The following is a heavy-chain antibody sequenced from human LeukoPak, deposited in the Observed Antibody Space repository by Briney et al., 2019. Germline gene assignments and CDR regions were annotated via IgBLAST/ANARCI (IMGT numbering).Heavy chain of an antibody. J-gene: IGHJ4*02. D-gene: IGHD5-12*01. CDR2: LTGSGTTT. CDR1: GFTFSSYA. V-gene: IGHV3-23*01. Sequence: GGSLRLSCAASGFTFSSYAMSWVRQAPGMGLEWVSVLTGSGTTTFYADSVKGRFNISRDNSKNTLYLQMNSLRAEDTAVYFCAKTQGYSGYDSEFVKWGQGTLVSVSS. CDR3: AKTQGYSGYDSEFVK.